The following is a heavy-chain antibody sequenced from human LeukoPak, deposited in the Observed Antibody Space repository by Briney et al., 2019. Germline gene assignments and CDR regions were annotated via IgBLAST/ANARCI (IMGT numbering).Heavy chain of an antibody. CDR1: GFTFDDYT. CDR3: AKDITPSSKSGYFDY. D-gene: IGHD4-11*01. Sequence: PGGSLRLSCAASGFTFDDYTMHWVRQAPGKGLEWVSLISWDGGSTYYADSVKGRFTISRDNSKNSLYLQMNSLRTEDTDLYYCAKDITPSSKSGYFDYWGQGTLVTVSS. V-gene: IGHV3-43*01. CDR2: ISWDGGST. J-gene: IGHJ4*02.